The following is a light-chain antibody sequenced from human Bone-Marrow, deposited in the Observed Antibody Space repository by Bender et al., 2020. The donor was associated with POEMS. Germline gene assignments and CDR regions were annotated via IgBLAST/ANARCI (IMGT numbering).Light chain of an antibody. CDR3: QSYDSNLIGLYV. CDR2: GNT. CDR1: SSNIGTGYD. J-gene: IGLJ1*01. V-gene: IGLV1-40*01. Sequence: QSVLTQPPSVSGAPGQRVTISCTGSSSNIGTGYDVHWYQQLPGTAPKLLISGNTNRPSGVPDRFSGSKSGTSASLAITGLQAEDEADYYCQSYDSNLIGLYVFGTGTKVTVL.